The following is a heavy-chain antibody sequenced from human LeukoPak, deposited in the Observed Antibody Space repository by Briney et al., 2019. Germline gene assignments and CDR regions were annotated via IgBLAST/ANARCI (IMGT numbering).Heavy chain of an antibody. CDR1: GYTFTSYG. J-gene: IGHJ6*03. V-gene: IGHV1-18*01. D-gene: IGHD3-10*01. CDR2: ISVYNGNT. CDR3: VRDHHYYGSGKYDNPRGYYYYYMDV. Sequence: ASVKVSCKASGYTFTSYGISWVRQAPGQGLEWMGWISVYNGNTNYAQKLQGRVTMTTDTSTSTAYMELRSLRSDDTAVYYCVRDHHYYGSGKYDNPRGYYYYYMDVWGKGTTVTISS.